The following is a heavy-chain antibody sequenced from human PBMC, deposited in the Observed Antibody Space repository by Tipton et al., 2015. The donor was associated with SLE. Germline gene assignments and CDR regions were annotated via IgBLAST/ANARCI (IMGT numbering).Heavy chain of an antibody. D-gene: IGHD6-6*01. CDR1: GGSISSSSYY. V-gene: IGHV4-39*07. CDR3: ARATSIAARLYYYYYMDV. Sequence: TLSLTCTVSGGSISSSSYYWGWIRQPPGKGLEWIGSIYYTGSPYYKPSLKSRVTISVDTSKNQFSLKLSSVTAADTAVYYCARATSIAARLYYYYYMDVWGKGTTVTVSS. J-gene: IGHJ6*03. CDR2: IYYTGSP.